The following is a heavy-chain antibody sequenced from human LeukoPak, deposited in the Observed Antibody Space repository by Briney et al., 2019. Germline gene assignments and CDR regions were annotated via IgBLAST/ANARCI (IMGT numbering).Heavy chain of an antibody. CDR2: INHSGGT. J-gene: IGHJ3*02. Sequence: PSETLSLTCAVYGGSFSGYYWSWISHPPGKGLEWIGEINHSGGTNYNPSLKSRVTVSLDTSKNHFSLKLISVTAADTAVYYCASDDYGDLVNAFDIWGQGTMVTVSS. D-gene: IGHD4-17*01. V-gene: IGHV4-34*01. CDR1: GGSFSGYY. CDR3: ASDDYGDLVNAFDI.